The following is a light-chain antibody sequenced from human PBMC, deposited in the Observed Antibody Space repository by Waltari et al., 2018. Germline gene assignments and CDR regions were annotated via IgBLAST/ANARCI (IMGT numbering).Light chain of an antibody. CDR3: SSYAGSNNLI. V-gene: IGLV2-8*01. Sequence: QSALTQPPSASGPPGQSVTISCPGTSSDGGAYKFVYWYPQHPGKAPKLMIYEVSKPPSGVPDRFSGSKSGNTASLTVSGLQAEDEADYYCSSYAGSNNLIFGGGTKLTVL. CDR2: EVS. CDR1: SSDGGAYKF. J-gene: IGLJ2*01.